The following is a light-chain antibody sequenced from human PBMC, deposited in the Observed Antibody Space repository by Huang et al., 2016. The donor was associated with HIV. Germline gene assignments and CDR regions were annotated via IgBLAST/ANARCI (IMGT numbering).Light chain of an antibody. J-gene: IGKJ4*01. Sequence: EIVLTQSPATLSLSPWQRVTLSCRASQGVSDFLAWYPQKPGQAPGRLIYEASNRATGIPARFSGSGAGTDFTLTISSLEPEDFAVYYCQQRSKWPLTFGGGTKVESK. V-gene: IGKV3-11*01. CDR2: EAS. CDR3: QQRSKWPLT. CDR1: QGVSDF.